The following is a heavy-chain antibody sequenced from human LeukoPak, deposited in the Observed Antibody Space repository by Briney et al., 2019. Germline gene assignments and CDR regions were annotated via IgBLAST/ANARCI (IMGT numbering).Heavy chain of an antibody. Sequence: GGSLRLSCAASGFTFSSYGMHWVRQAPGKGLEWVAFIRYDGSNKYYADSVKGRFTISRDNSKNTLYLQMNSLRDEDTAVYYCALLGSKLLWRIDYWGQGTPVTVSS. D-gene: IGHD3-10*01. J-gene: IGHJ4*02. CDR3: ALLGSKLLWRIDY. CDR1: GFTFSSYG. CDR2: IRYDGSNK. V-gene: IGHV3-30*02.